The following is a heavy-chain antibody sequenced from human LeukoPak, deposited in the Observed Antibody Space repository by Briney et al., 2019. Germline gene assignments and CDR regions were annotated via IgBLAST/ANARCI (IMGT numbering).Heavy chain of an antibody. CDR1: GGAISSYY. CDR3: ARGRFRITNGIAAFDI. J-gene: IGHJ3*02. CDR2: IYTSGST. Sequence: PSETLSLTCTGSGGAISSYYWSWIRQPPGKGLEWIGYIYTSGSTNYNPSLKSRVTISVDTSKNQFSLKLSSVTAADTAVYYCARGRFRITNGIAAFDIWGQGTMVTVSS. D-gene: IGHD2-8*01. V-gene: IGHV4-4*09.